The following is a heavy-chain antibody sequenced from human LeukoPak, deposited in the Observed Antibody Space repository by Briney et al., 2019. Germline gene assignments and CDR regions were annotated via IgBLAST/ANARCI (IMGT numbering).Heavy chain of an antibody. V-gene: IGHV4-31*03. Sequence: SETLSLTCTVSGGSISSGGYYWSWIRQHPGKGLEWIGYIYYSGSTYYNPSLKSRFTILVDTSKNQFALKLSSVTAADTDVYYCARDLSSGDAFDIWGQGKMVTVSS. CDR3: ARDLSSGDAFDI. CDR2: IYYSGST. D-gene: IGHD6-19*01. J-gene: IGHJ3*02. CDR1: GGSISSGGYY.